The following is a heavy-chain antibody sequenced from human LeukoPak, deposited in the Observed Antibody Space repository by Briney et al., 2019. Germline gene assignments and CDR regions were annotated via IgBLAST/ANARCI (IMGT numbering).Heavy chain of an antibody. J-gene: IGHJ4*02. CDR2: ISPSSSSI. CDR3: ARFYNKGLDY. CDR1: GFTFTTYT. V-gene: IGHV3-21*01. Sequence: GGSLRLSCAASGFTFTTYTMNWDRQAPGKGLEWISSISPSSSSIYYADSVKGRFTISRDNARTSLYLQMNNLRAEDTAVYYCARFYNKGLDYWGQGALVTVSS. D-gene: IGHD5-24*01.